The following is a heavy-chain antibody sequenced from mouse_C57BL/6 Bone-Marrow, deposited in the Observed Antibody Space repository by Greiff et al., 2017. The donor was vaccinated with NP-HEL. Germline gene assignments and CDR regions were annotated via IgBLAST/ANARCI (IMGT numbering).Heavy chain of an antibody. CDR1: GYTFTSYW. CDR3: ARYDSYWYFDV. V-gene: IGHV1-50*01. CDR2: IDPSDSYT. D-gene: IGHD2-4*01. Sequence: QVQLQQPGAELVKPGASVKLSCKASGYTFTSYWMQWVKQRPGQGLEWIGEIDPSDSYTNSNQKFKGKATLTVDTSSSTAYMQLSSLTSEDSAVYYCARYDSYWYFDVWGTGTTVTVSS. J-gene: IGHJ1*03.